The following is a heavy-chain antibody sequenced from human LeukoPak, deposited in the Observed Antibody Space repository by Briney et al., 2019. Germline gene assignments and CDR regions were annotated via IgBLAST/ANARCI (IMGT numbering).Heavy chain of an antibody. CDR3: ARVSTTQFYYDKSGFLDH. D-gene: IGHD3-22*01. J-gene: IGHJ4*02. CDR2: ISGSGGST. Sequence: PGXGLEWVSXISGSGGSTYYADSVKGRFTISRDNSKNRVYLQMNSLRAEDTAVYYCARVSTTQFYYDKSGFLDHWGQGTLVTVSS. V-gene: IGHV3-23*01.